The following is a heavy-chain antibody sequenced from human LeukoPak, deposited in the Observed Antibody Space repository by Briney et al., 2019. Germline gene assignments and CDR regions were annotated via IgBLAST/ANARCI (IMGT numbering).Heavy chain of an antibody. CDR1: GFTFSSYG. CDR2: ISYDGSNK. V-gene: IGHV3-30*18. D-gene: IGHD6-13*01. CDR3: AKDEIAAAVSSFDY. J-gene: IGHJ4*02. Sequence: GGSLRLSCAASGFTFSSYGMHWVCQAPGKGLEWVAVISYDGSNKYYADSVKGRFTISRDNSKNTLYLQMNSLRAEDTAVYYCAKDEIAAAVSSFDYWGQGTLVTVSS.